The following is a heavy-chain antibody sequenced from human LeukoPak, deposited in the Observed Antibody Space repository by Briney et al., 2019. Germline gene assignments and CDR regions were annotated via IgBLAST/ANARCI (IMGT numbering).Heavy chain of an antibody. CDR3: AKISAAGGDNYYGMDV. D-gene: IGHD6-13*01. CDR1: GFTFDDYA. J-gene: IGHJ6*02. Sequence: PGGSLRLSCAASGFTFDDYAMHWVRQAPGKGLEWVSGISWNSGSIGYADSVKGRFTISRDNAKNSLYLQMNSLRAEDTALYYCAKISAAGGDNYYGMDVWGQGTTVTVSS. V-gene: IGHV3-9*01. CDR2: ISWNSGSI.